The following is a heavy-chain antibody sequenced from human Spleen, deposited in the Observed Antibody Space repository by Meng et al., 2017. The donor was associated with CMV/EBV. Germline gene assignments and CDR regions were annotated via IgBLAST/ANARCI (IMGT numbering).Heavy chain of an antibody. Sequence: ASVKVSCKASGYTFTSYGITWVRQAPGQGLEWMGIINPSGGSTSYAQKFQGRVTMTRDTSTSTVYMELSSLRSEDTAVYYCARGGELMVYAIRLGEMDVWGQGTTVTVSS. CDR1: GYTFTSYG. D-gene: IGHD2-8*01. J-gene: IGHJ6*02. CDR2: INPSGGST. V-gene: IGHV1-46*01. CDR3: ARGGELMVYAIRLGEMDV.